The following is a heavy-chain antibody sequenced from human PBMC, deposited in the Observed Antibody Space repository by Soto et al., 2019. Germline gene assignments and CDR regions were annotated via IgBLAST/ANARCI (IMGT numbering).Heavy chain of an antibody. CDR3: ARGSDSSGYYWGDYYYGMDV. V-gene: IGHV3-13*01. D-gene: IGHD3-22*01. J-gene: IGHJ6*02. CDR2: IGTAGDT. Sequence: PGGSLRLSCAASGFTFSSYDMHWVRQATGKGLEWVSAIGTAGDTYYPGSVKGRFTISRENAKNSLYLQMNSLRAGDTAVYYCARGSDSSGYYWGDYYYGMDVWGQGTTVTVSS. CDR1: GFTFSSYD.